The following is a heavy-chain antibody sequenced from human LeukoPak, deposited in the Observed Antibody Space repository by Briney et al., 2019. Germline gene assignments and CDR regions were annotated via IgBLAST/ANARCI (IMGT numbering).Heavy chain of an antibody. CDR2: INPNSGGT. CDR3: ARDQNINYYDSKRGQRDFDY. V-gene: IGHV1-2*02. D-gene: IGHD3-22*01. Sequence: RASVKVSCKASGYTFTGYYMHWVRQAPGQGLEWMGWINPNSGGTNYAQKFQGRVTMTRDTSISTAYMELSRLRSDDTAVYYCARDQNINYYDSKRGQRDFDYWGQGTLVTVSS. J-gene: IGHJ4*02. CDR1: GYTFTGYY.